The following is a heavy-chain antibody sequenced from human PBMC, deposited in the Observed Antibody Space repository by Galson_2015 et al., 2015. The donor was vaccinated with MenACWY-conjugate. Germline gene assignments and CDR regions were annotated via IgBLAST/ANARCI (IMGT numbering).Heavy chain of an antibody. D-gene: IGHD6-13*01. CDR3: AHRRPGYSSTWWGFFDY. CDR2: LFLGDGK. CDR1: GVSVTTRGGG. Sequence: PALGEPTQTLTLTCTFSGVSVTTRGGGGGGVRQPPGKGPEWLAPLFLGDGKRYSPSLKSRLTITKDTSKNQVVLTMTNMDPVDTATYYCAHRRPGYSSTWWGFFDYWGRGTLVTVSS. J-gene: IGHJ4*02. V-gene: IGHV2-5*02.